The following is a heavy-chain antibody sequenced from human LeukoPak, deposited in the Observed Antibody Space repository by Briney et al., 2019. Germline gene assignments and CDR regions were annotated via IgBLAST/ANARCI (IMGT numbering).Heavy chain of an antibody. CDR2: ISGSGGST. CDR3: ATGPSCWYSSSCPTEYFQH. J-gene: IGHJ1*01. CDR1: GFTVSSNY. Sequence: GGSLRLSCAASGFTVSSNYMSWVRQAPGKGLEWVSDISGSGGSTYYADSVKGRFTISRDNSKNTLYLQMNSLRAEDTAVYYCATGPSCWYSSSCPTEYFQHWGQGTLVTVSS. V-gene: IGHV3-23*01. D-gene: IGHD6-13*01.